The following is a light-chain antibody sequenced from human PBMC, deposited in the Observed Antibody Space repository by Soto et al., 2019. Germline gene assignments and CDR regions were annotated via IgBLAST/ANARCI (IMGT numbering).Light chain of an antibody. CDR1: QSVSSK. CDR2: DAS. J-gene: IGKJ2*01. CDR3: QRYNNWPYT. Sequence: EIEMTQSPATLSVSPGERATLSCRASQSVSSKLAWYQQKPGQAPRLLIYDASTMATGIPARFSGSGSGTEFTLTISSLQSEDFAVYYCQRYNNWPYTFGQGTKLEIK. V-gene: IGKV3-15*01.